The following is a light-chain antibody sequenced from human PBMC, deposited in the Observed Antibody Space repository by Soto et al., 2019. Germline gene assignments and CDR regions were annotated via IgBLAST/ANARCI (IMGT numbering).Light chain of an antibody. V-gene: IGLV1-44*01. Sequence: QLVLTQPPSASGTPGQRVTISCSGSSSNIGGNPVNWYQHLPGTAPKLLISSDNRRPSGVPDRFSGSKSGTSASLAISGLQSEDEADYYCAAWDDSLNGAVFGGGTQLTVL. CDR1: SSNIGGNP. CDR2: SDN. CDR3: AAWDDSLNGAV. J-gene: IGLJ7*01.